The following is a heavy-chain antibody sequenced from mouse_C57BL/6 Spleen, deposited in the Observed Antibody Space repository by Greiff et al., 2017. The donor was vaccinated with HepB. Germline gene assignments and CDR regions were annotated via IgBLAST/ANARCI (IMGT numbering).Heavy chain of an antibody. V-gene: IGHV1-50*01. CDR2: IDPSDSYT. J-gene: IGHJ4*01. CDR1: GYTFTSYW. Sequence: QVQLQQPGAELVKPGASVKLSCKASGYTFTSYWMQWVKQRPGQGLEWIGEIDPSDSYTNYNQKFKGKATLTVDTSSSTAYMQLSSLTSEDSAVYYCARRKDYYAMDYWGQGTSVTVSS. CDR3: ARRKDYYAMDY.